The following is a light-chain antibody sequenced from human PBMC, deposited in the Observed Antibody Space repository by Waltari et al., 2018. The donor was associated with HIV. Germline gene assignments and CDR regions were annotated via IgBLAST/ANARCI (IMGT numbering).Light chain of an antibody. V-gene: IGLV1-51*01. CDR1: SSKFGNDF. CDR3: GTWDTSLGAGV. CDR2: END. Sequence: QSVLTQPPSVSAAPGQKVTISCSGSSSKFGNDFVSWYQHLPGAAPNLLIYENDKRPSGISDRFAGPKAGTAATLGITGLQTGDEADYYCGTWDTSLGAGVFGGGTKLTVL. J-gene: IGLJ3*02.